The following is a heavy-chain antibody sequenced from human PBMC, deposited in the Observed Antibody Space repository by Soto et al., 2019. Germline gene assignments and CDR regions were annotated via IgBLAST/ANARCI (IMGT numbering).Heavy chain of an antibody. J-gene: IGHJ3*02. CDR1: GFTFSSYA. V-gene: IGHV3-23*01. D-gene: IGHD3-10*01. CDR2: ISGSGGST. Sequence: GGSLRLSCAASGFTFSSYAMSWVRQAPGKGLEWVSAISGSGGSTYYADSVKGRFTISRDNSKNTLYLQMNSLRAEDTAVYYYAVPNVGLLLFGELLGPIGGRDAFDIWGQGTMVTVSS. CDR3: AVPNVGLLLFGELLGPIGGRDAFDI.